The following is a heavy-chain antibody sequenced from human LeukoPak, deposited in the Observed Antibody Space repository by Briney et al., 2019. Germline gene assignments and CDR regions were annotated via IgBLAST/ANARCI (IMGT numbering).Heavy chain of an antibody. D-gene: IGHD3-9*01. CDR2: IYPGDSDT. J-gene: IGHJ4*02. V-gene: IGHV5-51*01. Sequence: GESLKISCKGSGYSFTSYWIGWVRQMPGKGLEWMGIIYPGDSDTRYSPSFQGQVIISADKSISTAYLQWSSLKASDTAMYYCARFLRPYYDILTGYSSPFDYWGQGTLVTVSS. CDR3: ARFLRPYYDILTGYSSPFDY. CDR1: GYSFTSYW.